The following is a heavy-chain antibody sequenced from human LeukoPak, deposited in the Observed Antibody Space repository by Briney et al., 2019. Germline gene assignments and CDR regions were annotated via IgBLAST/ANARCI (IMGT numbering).Heavy chain of an antibody. D-gene: IGHD3-3*01. CDR1: GGSISSGDYY. J-gene: IGHJ4*02. Sequence: PSQTLSLTCTVSGGSISSGDYYWSWIRQPPGKGLEWIGYIYYSGSTHYNPSLKSRVTISVDTSKNQFSLKLSSVTAADTAVHYCARDAPFWSGYYYFDYWGQGTLVTVSS. V-gene: IGHV4-30-4*08. CDR2: IYYSGST. CDR3: ARDAPFWSGYYYFDY.